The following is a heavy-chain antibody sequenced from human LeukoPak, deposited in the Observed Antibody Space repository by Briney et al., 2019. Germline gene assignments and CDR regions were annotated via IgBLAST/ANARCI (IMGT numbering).Heavy chain of an antibody. D-gene: IGHD1-26*01. CDR2: INAGVGNT. Sequence: GASVKVSCTASGYTFSSYAIHWVRQAPGQGLEWMGWINAGVGNTKYSEKFQDRVTVTRDTPATTAFMELSSLRSEDAAVYYCARDSGSGNNDYWGQGTLVTVSS. CDR1: GYTFSSYA. J-gene: IGHJ4*02. V-gene: IGHV1-3*01. CDR3: ARDSGSGNNDY.